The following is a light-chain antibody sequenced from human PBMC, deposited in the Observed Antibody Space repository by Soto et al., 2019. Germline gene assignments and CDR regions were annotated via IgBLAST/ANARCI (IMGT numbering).Light chain of an antibody. V-gene: IGKV3-20*01. Sequence: EIVLTQSPGTLSLSPGERATLPCRASQSGSSSYLAWCQQKPGQAPRLLIYAASSRAPGIPDRFSGGGSGTDFTLTISRLEPEDFAVYYCQQYDKSPWTFGQGTKVEIK. CDR1: QSGSSSY. CDR3: QQYDKSPWT. J-gene: IGKJ1*01. CDR2: AAS.